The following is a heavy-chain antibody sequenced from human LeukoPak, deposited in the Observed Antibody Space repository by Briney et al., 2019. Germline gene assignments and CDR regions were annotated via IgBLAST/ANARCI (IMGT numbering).Heavy chain of an antibody. V-gene: IGHV4-4*09. D-gene: IGHD2-2*01. Sequence: SETLSLTCTVSGGSISSYYWSWIRQPPGKGLEWLGYIHTSGSTNYNPSLKSRVTISVDTSKNQFSLKLSSVTAADTAVYYCARGTRYCSSTSCPGHWFDPWGQGTLVTVSS. J-gene: IGHJ5*02. CDR1: GGSISSYY. CDR3: ARGTRYCSSTSCPGHWFDP. CDR2: IHTSGST.